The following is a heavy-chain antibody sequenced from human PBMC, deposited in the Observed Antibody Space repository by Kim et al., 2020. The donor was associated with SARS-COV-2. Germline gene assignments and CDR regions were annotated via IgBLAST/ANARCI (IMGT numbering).Heavy chain of an antibody. V-gene: IGHV3-30*18. J-gene: IGHJ4*02. Sequence: GGSLRLSCAASGFTFSSYGMHWVRQAPGKGLEWVAVISYDGSNKYYADSVKGRFTISRDNSKNTLYLQMNSLRAEDTAVYYCAKDSSRGWRADLDYWGQGTLVTVSS. CDR3: AKDSSRGWRADLDY. CDR2: ISYDGSNK. CDR1: GFTFSSYG. D-gene: IGHD2-15*01.